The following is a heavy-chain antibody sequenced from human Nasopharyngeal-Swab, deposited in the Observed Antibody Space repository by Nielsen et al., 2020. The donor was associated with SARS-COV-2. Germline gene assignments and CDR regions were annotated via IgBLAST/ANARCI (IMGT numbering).Heavy chain of an antibody. CDR1: GFTFDDYA. J-gene: IGHJ3*02. Sequence: GGSLRLSCAASGFTFDDYAMHWVRQAPGKGLEWVSGISWNSGSIGYADSVKGRFTISRDNAKNSLYLQMNSLRAEDTALYYRAKDILERRGGAFDIWGQGIMVTVSS. D-gene: IGHD1-1*01. CDR2: ISWNSGSI. CDR3: AKDILERRGGAFDI. V-gene: IGHV3-9*01.